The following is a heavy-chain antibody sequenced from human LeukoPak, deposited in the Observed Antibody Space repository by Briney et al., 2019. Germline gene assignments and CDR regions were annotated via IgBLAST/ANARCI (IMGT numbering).Heavy chain of an antibody. Sequence: SVKVSCKASGGTFSSYAISWVRQAPGQGLEWMGGIILIFGTANYAQKFQGRVTITADESTSTAYMELSSLRSEDTAVYYCARALEYCSGGSCYGYLGYWGQGTLVTVSS. CDR2: IILIFGTA. CDR3: ARALEYCSGGSCYGYLGY. J-gene: IGHJ4*02. CDR1: GGTFSSYA. V-gene: IGHV1-69*13. D-gene: IGHD2-15*01.